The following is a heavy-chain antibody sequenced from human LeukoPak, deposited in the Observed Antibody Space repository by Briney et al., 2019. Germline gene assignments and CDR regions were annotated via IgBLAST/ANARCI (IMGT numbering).Heavy chain of an antibody. J-gene: IGHJ4*02. CDR3: ATCSGGSCYSNFDY. D-gene: IGHD2-15*01. CDR2: ISGYNGNT. V-gene: IGHV1-18*01. Sequence: ASVKVSCKASGYTFTSYGISWVRQAPGHGLEWMGWISGYNGNTNYAEKLQGRVTMTTDTSTSTAYMELRSLRSDDTAVYYCATCSGGSCYSNFDYWGQGTLVTVSS. CDR1: GYTFTSYG.